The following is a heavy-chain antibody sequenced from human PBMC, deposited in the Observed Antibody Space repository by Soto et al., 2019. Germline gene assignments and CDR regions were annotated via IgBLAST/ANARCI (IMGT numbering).Heavy chain of an antibody. V-gene: IGHV3-21*01. CDR2: ISSSSSYI. CDR3: ARFDSSGYYVGY. Sequence: GGSLRLSCAASGFTFSSYSMNWVRQAPGKGLEWVSSISSSSSYIYYADSVKGRFTISRDNAKNSLYLQMNSLRAEDTAVYYCARFDSSGYYVGYWGQGTLVTVSS. D-gene: IGHD3-22*01. CDR1: GFTFSSYS. J-gene: IGHJ4*02.